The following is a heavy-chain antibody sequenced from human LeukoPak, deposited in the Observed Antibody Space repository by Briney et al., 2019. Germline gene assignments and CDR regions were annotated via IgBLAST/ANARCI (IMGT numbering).Heavy chain of an antibody. Sequence: PGGSLRLSCAASGFIFNNYGMSWVRQAPGKGLEWIGSIYHSGSTYYNPSLKSRVTISVDTSKNQFSLKLSSVTAADTAVYYCARVSRDGYNRYLDYWGQGTLVTVSS. CDR1: GFIFNNYG. CDR3: ARVSRDGYNRYLDY. CDR2: IYHSGST. D-gene: IGHD5-24*01. J-gene: IGHJ4*02. V-gene: IGHV4-38-2*01.